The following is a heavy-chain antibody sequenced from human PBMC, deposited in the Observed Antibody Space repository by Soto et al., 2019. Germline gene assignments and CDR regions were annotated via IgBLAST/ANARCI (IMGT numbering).Heavy chain of an antibody. D-gene: IGHD3-22*01. J-gene: IGHJ4*02. CDR3: AKDGDSISSNKPLDY. V-gene: IGHV3-23*01. Sequence: GGSLRLSCAASGFTFTSYAMFWVRQAPGKGLEWVSSMSVSGDRTFYAGSVKGRCTISRDNSRGTLHLQMYSRIAEYTAVDYCAKDGDSISSNKPLDYWGQGTMVTVSS. CDR1: GFTFTSYA. CDR2: MSVSGDRT.